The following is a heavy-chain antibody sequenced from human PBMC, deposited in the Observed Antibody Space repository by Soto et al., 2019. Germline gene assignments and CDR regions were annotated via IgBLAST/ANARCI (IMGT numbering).Heavy chain of an antibody. CDR1: GFTFSSYS. V-gene: IGHV3-21*01. Sequence: PGGSLRLSCAASGFTFSSYSMNWVRQAPGKGLEWVSSISSSSSYIYYADSVKGRFTISRDNAKNSLYLQMNSLRAEDTAVYYCARDRDYYDSSGYSGYWGQGTLVTVSS. CDR2: ISSSSSYI. D-gene: IGHD3-22*01. J-gene: IGHJ4*02. CDR3: ARDRDYYDSSGYSGY.